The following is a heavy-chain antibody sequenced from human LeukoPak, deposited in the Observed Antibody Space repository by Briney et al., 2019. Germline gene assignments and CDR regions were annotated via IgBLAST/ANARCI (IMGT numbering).Heavy chain of an antibody. CDR2: IRGKAYGWTT. D-gene: IGHD3-16*01. CDR1: GFTFSDYA. Sequence: GRCQSLSWTTAGFTFSDYAITSVRHAARGWRGWVGFIRGKAYGWTTDYAASLRYRVTVSRDDTNNVAYLQMNTLKSEDTPIYYCSARGLREVMHDFWGRGTLVAVSP. J-gene: IGHJ4*02. V-gene: IGHV3-49*04. CDR3: SARGLREVMHDF.